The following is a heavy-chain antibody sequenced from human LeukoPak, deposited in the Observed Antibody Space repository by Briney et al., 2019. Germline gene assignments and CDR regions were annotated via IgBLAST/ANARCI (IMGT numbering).Heavy chain of an antibody. Sequence: PSETLSLTCTVSGGSISSSSYYWGWIRQPPGKGLEWIGSIYYSGSTYYNPSLKSRVTISVDTSKNQFSLKLSSVTAADTAVYYCARGEVQCMDYWGQGTLVTVSS. CDR1: GGSISSSSYY. CDR2: IYYSGST. V-gene: IGHV4-39*07. D-gene: IGHD2-8*01. CDR3: ARGEVQCMDY. J-gene: IGHJ4*02.